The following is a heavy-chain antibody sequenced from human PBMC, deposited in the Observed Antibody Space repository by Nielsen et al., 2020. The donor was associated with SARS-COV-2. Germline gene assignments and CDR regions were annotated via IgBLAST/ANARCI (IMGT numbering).Heavy chain of an antibody. J-gene: IGHJ4*02. D-gene: IGHD6-13*01. CDR3: AKDRTPGIVARS. Sequence: SLKISCAASGFTFDAYAMHWVRQAPGKGLEWVSGISWNSGSIGYADSVKGRFTISRDNAKNSLYLQMNSLRAEDTALYYCAKDRTPGIVARSWGKGTLGTVSS. CDR2: ISWNSGSI. CDR1: GFTFDAYA. V-gene: IGHV3-9*01.